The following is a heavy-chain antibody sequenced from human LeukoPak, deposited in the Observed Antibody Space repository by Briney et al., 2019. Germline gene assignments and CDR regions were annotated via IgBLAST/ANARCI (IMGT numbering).Heavy chain of an antibody. D-gene: IGHD4-17*01. CDR2: IYSDGST. CDR1: GFIVGSNY. V-gene: IGHV3-53*01. Sequence: GGSLRLSCAASGFIVGSNYMSWVRQAPGKGLEWVSIIYSDGSTYYADSVKGRFTISRDNSKNTLYLQMNSLRAEDTAVYYCAKDLQDYGDSLFYYGMDVWGQGTTVTVSS. CDR3: AKDLQDYGDSLFYYGMDV. J-gene: IGHJ6*02.